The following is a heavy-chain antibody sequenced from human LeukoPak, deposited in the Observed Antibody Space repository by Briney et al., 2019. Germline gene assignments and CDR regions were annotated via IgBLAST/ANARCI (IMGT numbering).Heavy chain of an antibody. Sequence: PGGSLRLSCAGSGFTFSNYAMSWVRQAPGKGLEWVSGISGSGGSTYYADSVKGRFTISRDNSKNTLYLQMNSLRAEDTAVYYCAKGAGAVAGTYYYYYMDVWGKGTTVTVSS. V-gene: IGHV3-23*01. J-gene: IGHJ6*03. D-gene: IGHD6-19*01. CDR2: ISGSGGST. CDR3: AKGAGAVAGTYYYYYMDV. CDR1: GFTFSNYA.